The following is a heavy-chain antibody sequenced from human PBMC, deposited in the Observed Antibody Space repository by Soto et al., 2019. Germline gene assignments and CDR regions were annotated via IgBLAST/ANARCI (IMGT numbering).Heavy chain of an antibody. V-gene: IGHV1-18*01. J-gene: IGHJ4*02. CDR1: GYTFSSYA. CDR2: ISAYNGNT. Sequence: QVQLVQSGAEVKKPGASVKVSCKASGYTFSSYAISWVRQAPGQGLEWMGWISAYNGNTKYAQKLQGRVTMTTDTPTSTAYTGVRSLRSGDTAVYYCARDGPPADSWGQGTLITVSS. CDR3: ARDGPPADS.